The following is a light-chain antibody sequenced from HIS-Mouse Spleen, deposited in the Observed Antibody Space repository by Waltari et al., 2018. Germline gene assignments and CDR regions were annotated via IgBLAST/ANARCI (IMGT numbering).Light chain of an antibody. J-gene: IGLJ2*01. Sequence: QSALTQPPSVSGSPGQSVTIPCTGPSSDVGRYNRVPWYQQPPGTAPKLMIYEVSNRPSGVPDRFSGSKSGNTASLTISGLQAEDEADYYCSLYTSSSTLVFGGGTKLTVL. V-gene: IGLV2-18*01. CDR3: SLYTSSSTLV. CDR1: SSDVGRYNR. CDR2: EVS.